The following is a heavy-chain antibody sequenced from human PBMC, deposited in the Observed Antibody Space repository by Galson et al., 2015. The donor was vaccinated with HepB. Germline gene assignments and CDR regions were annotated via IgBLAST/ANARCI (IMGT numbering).Heavy chain of an antibody. CDR1: GAGYSFSTYW. V-gene: IGHV5-51*01. Sequence: QSGAEVKKPGESLKISCKGSGAGYSFSTYWIGWVRQMPGKGLEWMGIIYPGGSDTRYSPSFQGQVTISADKSISTAYLQWSSLKASDTAMYYCAINPPAGWYKGGDYFDYWGQGTLVTVSS. CDR3: AINPPAGWYKGGDYFDY. D-gene: IGHD6-19*01. J-gene: IGHJ4*02. CDR2: IYPGGSDT.